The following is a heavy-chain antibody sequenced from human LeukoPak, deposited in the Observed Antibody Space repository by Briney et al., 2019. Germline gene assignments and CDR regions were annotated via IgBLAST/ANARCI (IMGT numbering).Heavy chain of an antibody. J-gene: IGHJ4*02. CDR3: SETGGGY. V-gene: IGHV4-34*01. Sequence: SETLSLTCAVYGGSFNSYSWSWIRQPPGKGLEWIGEINHSGRTKYSPSLKSRVTISLDTSKTQFSLNLTSVTAADTAVYYCSETGGGYWGQGTLVTVSS. D-gene: IGHD3-10*01. CDR1: GGSFNSYS. CDR2: INHSGRT.